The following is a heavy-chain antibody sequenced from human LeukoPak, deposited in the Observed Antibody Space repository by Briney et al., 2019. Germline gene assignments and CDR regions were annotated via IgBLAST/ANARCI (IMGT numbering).Heavy chain of an antibody. Sequence: ASVNVSCKASGYTFTGYYMHWVRQAPGQGLEWMGRINPNSGGTNYAQKFQGRVTMTRDTSISTAYMELSRLRSDDTAVYYCARVRITIFGVVTALDYWGQGTLVTVSS. CDR3: ARVRITIFGVVTALDY. J-gene: IGHJ4*02. D-gene: IGHD3-3*01. CDR2: INPNSGGT. CDR1: GYTFTGYY. V-gene: IGHV1-2*06.